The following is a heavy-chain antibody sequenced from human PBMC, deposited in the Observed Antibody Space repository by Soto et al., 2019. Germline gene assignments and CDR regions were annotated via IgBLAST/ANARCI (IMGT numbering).Heavy chain of an antibody. Sequence: GGSLRLSCAASGFTFKLYTMHWVRQAPGKGLEWVSFCTPSSSSISYADSVEGRFTISRDNARNSLYLQIHNLRAEDTAVYYCARDAASSLDHWGQGTLVTVSS. CDR1: GFTFKLYT. V-gene: IGHV3-21*01. D-gene: IGHD6-13*01. CDR2: CTPSSSSI. J-gene: IGHJ4*02. CDR3: ARDAASSLDH.